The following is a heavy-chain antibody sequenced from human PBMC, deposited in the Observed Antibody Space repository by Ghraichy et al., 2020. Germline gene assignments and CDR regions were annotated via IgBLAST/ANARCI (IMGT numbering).Heavy chain of an antibody. CDR2: IGSRGTTI. CDR3: ARDRWAYEH. Sequence: LSLTCAASGFTFSHYYMSWIRQTPGKGLEWLSYIGSRGTTIDYADSVKGRFTISRDNSKNSLYMQMKSLRAEDTAVYYCARDRWAYEHWGQGTLVTVSS. V-gene: IGHV3-11*01. J-gene: IGHJ4*02. D-gene: IGHD3-22*01. CDR1: GFTFSHYY.